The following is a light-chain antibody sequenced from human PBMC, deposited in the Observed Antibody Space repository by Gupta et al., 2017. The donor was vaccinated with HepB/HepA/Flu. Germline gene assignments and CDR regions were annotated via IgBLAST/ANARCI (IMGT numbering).Light chain of an antibody. CDR1: QSISSY. CDR3: QQRSNCPIT. CDR2: EAS. V-gene: IGKV3-11*01. J-gene: IGKJ1*01. Sequence: IALTQSPATLSLSPGERATLSCRASQSISSYLAWYQQRPGRAPRLLMHEASNRPNGIPARFSGSGSGTEFTLTISSLELEDFAAYYCQQRSNCPITFGPGTKLEIK.